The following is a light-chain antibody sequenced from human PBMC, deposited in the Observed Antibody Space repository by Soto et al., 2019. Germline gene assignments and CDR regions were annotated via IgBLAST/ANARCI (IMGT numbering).Light chain of an antibody. V-gene: IGLV2-8*01. J-gene: IGLJ2*01. CDR1: SSDVGDYNY. CDR3: CSYAGSRNVV. Sequence: QSALTQPPSASGSPGQSVTISCTGTSSDVGDYNYVSWYQQHPGKAPKLMIYEVSKRPSGVPDRFSGSKSGNTASLTVSGLQAEDEDDYYCCSYAGSRNVVFGGETKVTVL. CDR2: EVS.